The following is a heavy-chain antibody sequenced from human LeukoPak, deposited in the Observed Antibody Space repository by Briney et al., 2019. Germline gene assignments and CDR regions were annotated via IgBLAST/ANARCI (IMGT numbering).Heavy chain of an antibody. CDR2: INPSGGST. D-gene: IGHD2-2*01. J-gene: IGHJ4*02. CDR1: GYTFTSYY. Sequence: ASVKVSCKASGYTFTSYYMHWVRPAPGQGLAWMGIINPSGGSTSYAQKFQGRVTMTRDTSTSTVYMELSSLRSEDTAVYYCASEKGRGEYCSSTSCATFDYWGQGTLVTVSS. V-gene: IGHV1-46*01. CDR3: ASEKGRGEYCSSTSCATFDY.